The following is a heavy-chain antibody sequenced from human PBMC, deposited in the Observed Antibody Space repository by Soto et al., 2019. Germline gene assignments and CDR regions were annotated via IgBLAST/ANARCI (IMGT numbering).Heavy chain of an antibody. D-gene: IGHD3-3*01. V-gene: IGHV4-30-4*01. CDR2: IYDSGST. Sequence: SETLSLTCTVSGGSISSGDYYWSWIRQPPGKGLEWIGYIYDSGSTYYNPSLKTRVTISVDTSKNQFSLKLSSVTAADTAVYYCALKTYIDFWSDRNWFDPWGQGTLVTV. CDR3: ALKTYIDFWSDRNWFDP. J-gene: IGHJ5*02. CDR1: GGSISSGDYY.